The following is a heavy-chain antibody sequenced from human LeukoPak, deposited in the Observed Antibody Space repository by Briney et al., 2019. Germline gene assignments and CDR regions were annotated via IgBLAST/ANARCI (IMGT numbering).Heavy chain of an antibody. CDR2: LYPGDSDT. V-gene: IGHV5-51*01. J-gene: IGHJ3*02. CDR1: GYSFSIYW. CDR3: ARHRRLRPGRGGNYDAFDI. Sequence: GESLKISCKGSGYSFSIYWIGWVRQMPGKGLELMGILYPGDSDTRNSPSFQGQVTISADKSINTAYLQWNSLKASDTAMYYCARHRRLRPGRGGNYDAFDIWGQGTMVTVSS. D-gene: IGHD4-17*01.